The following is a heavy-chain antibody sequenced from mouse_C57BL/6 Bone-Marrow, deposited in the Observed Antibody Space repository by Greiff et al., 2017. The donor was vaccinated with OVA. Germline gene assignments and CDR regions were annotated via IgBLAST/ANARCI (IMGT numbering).Heavy chain of an antibody. D-gene: IGHD1-1*01. CDR3: AREHYGSSPFAY. CDR2: ISDGGSYT. CDR1: GFTFSSYA. Sequence: EVQLVESGGGLVKPGGSLKLSCAASGFTFSSYAMSWVRQTPEKRLEWVATISDGGSYTYYPDNVKGRFTISRDNAKNNLYLQMSHLKSEDTAMYYCAREHYGSSPFAYWGQGTLVTVSA. V-gene: IGHV5-4*01. J-gene: IGHJ3*01.